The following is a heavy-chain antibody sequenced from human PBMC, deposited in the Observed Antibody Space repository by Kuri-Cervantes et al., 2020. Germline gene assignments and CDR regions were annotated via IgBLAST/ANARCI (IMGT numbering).Heavy chain of an antibody. CDR2: IYYSGST. Sequence: SETLSLTCTVSGGSISSYYWSWIRQPPGKGLEWIGYIYYSGSTNYNPSLKSRVTISVDTSKNQFSLKLSSVTAADTAVYYCAREEAALLDYWGQGTLVTVSS. CDR3: AREEAALLDY. CDR1: GGSISSYY. V-gene: IGHV4-59*13. J-gene: IGHJ4*02.